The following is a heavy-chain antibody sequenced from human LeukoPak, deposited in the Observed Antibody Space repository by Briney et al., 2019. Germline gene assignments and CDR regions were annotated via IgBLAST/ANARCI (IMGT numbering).Heavy chain of an antibody. D-gene: IGHD3-22*01. CDR3: ARYYYDSSGYPYYFDY. V-gene: IGHV3-53*01. CDR2: IYSGGST. J-gene: IGHJ4*02. CDR1: GLSFSRFA. Sequence: GGSLRLSCAASGLSFSRFAMSWVRQAPGKGLEWVSVIYSGGSTYYADSVKGRFTISRDNSKNTVYLQMNSLRAEDTAVYYCARYYYDSSGYPYYFDYWGQGTLVTVSS.